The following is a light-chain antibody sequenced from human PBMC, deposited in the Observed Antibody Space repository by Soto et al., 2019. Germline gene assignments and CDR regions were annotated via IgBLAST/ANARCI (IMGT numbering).Light chain of an antibody. CDR3: QSYDNSLTYV. CDR1: SSNIGAGYD. J-gene: IGLJ1*01. V-gene: IGLV1-40*01. CDR2: GNN. Sequence: QPVLTQPPSVSGAPGQSITISCPGSSSNIGAGYDVHWYQQVPGTAPKLLIYGNNNRASGVPDRFSVSKSGTSASLAISGFQAEDEADYYCQSYDNSLTYVFGTGTKLTVL.